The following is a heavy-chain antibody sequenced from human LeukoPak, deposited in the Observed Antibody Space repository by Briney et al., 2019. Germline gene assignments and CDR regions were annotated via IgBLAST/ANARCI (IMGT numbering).Heavy chain of an antibody. J-gene: IGHJ4*02. D-gene: IGHD1-14*01. CDR3: ARGEPEIDY. Sequence: SETLSLTCTVSGYSISSGYYWGWIRQPPGKGLEWIGYIYYSGSTNYNPSLKSRVTISVDTSKNQFSLKLSSVTAADTAVYYCARGEPEIDYWGQGTLVTVSS. CDR2: IYYSGST. V-gene: IGHV4-61*01. CDR1: GYSISSGYY.